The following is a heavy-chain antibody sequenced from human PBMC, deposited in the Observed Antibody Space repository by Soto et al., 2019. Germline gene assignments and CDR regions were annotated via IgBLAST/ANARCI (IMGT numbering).Heavy chain of an antibody. V-gene: IGHV4-59*08. D-gene: IGHD3-3*01. CDR2: IYYSGST. J-gene: IGHJ4*02. CDR3: VARSGPVDY. CDR1: GGSISSYY. Sequence: SETLSLTCTVSGGSISSYYWSWIRQPPGKGLEWIGYIYYSGSTNYNPSLKSRVTISVDTSKNQFSLKLSSVTAADTAVYYCVARSGPVDYWGQGTLVTVSS.